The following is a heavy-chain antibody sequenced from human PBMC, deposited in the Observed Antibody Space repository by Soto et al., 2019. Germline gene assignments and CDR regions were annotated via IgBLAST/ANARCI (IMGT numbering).Heavy chain of an antibody. Sequence: GEPLKISFKGSGYSFTIYCIGCVRQMPGKGLEWMGIIYPGESDTRYSKYLQGQVTISVDTSKKKFSLKLSSVTAAETAVYYCARDAPTVDYWGQGTLVTVSS. CDR3: ARDAPTVDY. V-gene: IGHV5-51*01. CDR1: GYSFTIYC. D-gene: IGHD2-2*01. J-gene: IGHJ4*02. CDR2: IYPGESDT.